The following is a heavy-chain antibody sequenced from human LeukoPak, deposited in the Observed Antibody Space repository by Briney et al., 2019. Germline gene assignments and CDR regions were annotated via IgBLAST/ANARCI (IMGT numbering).Heavy chain of an antibody. Sequence: SQTLSLTYAISGDSVPSNSAAWNWVRQSPSRGLEWLARTYYRSKWYSDYAASVKSRITINPDTSKNQFSLQLNSVTPEDTAVYYCSRFRGSTPVATDAFDVWGQGTRVTVAS. CDR2: TYYRSKWYS. V-gene: IGHV6-1*01. CDR1: GDSVPSNSAA. CDR3: SRFRGSTPVATDAFDV. D-gene: IGHD4-23*01. J-gene: IGHJ3*01.